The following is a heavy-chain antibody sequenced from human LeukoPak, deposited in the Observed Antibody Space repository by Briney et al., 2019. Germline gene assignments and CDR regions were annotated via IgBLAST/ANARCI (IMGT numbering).Heavy chain of an antibody. V-gene: IGHV3-53*01. J-gene: IGHJ4*02. Sequence: PGGSLRLSCAASGFTVSSNYMSWVRQAPGKGLEWVSLIYSGGSTYYADSVKGRFTISRDSSKNTLYLQINSLRAEDTAVYYCATGYSSGWYGRLDYWGQGTLVTVSS. CDR2: IYSGGST. CDR1: GFTVSSNY. D-gene: IGHD6-19*01. CDR3: ATGYSSGWYGRLDY.